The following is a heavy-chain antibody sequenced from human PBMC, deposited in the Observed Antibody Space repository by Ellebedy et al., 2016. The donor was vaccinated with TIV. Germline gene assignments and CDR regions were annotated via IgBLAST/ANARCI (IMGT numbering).Heavy chain of an antibody. V-gene: IGHV3-7*01. J-gene: IGHJ4*02. CDR2: IKPDGSET. Sequence: GGSLRLXCAASGFTFNTYWMSWVRQAPGKGLEWVANIKPDGSETFSVDSVKGRFTISRDDADNSLYLQMDSLRDEDTAVYYCARGGAGFDSMNRELSFDSWGQGTLVTVSS. D-gene: IGHD1-26*01. CDR1: GFTFNTYW. CDR3: ARGGAGFDSMNRELSFDS.